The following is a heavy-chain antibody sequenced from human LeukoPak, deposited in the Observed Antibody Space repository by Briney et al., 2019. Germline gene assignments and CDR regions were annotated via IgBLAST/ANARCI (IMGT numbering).Heavy chain of an antibody. CDR2: ISSSEST. CDR3: ARGPYSYDSSGAFDI. Sequence: PSQTLSLTCTVSGDSISSGDYYWSWIRQPAGKGLEWIGRISSSESTNYNPSLKSRVTISVDTSKNQFSLKLSSVTAADTAVYFCARGPYSYDSSGAFDIWGQGTMVTVPS. D-gene: IGHD3-22*01. CDR1: GDSISSGDYY. J-gene: IGHJ3*02. V-gene: IGHV4-61*02.